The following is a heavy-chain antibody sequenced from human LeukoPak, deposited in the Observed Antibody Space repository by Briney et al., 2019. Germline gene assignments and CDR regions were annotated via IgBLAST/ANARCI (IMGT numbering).Heavy chain of an antibody. D-gene: IGHD2-15*01. V-gene: IGHV1-2*02. Sequence: ASVKVSCKASGYTFTDYYMHWVRQAPGQGLEWMGWINPNSGDTNHAQNFQGRVTLTRDSSISSAYMELSSPRSDDSAVYYCAGEYCSGGSCRQGFDYWGQGTLVTVSS. J-gene: IGHJ4*02. CDR3: AGEYCSGGSCRQGFDY. CDR2: INPNSGDT. CDR1: GYTFTDYY.